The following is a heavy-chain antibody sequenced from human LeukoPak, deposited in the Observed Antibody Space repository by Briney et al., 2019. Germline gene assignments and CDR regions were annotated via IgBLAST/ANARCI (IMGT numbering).Heavy chain of an antibody. CDR2: INPNSGGT. J-gene: IGHJ5*02. CDR3: ARGYCSGGTCYLVENWLDP. Sequence: PGASVKVSCKASGYTLTAYYIYWVRQAPGQGLEWMGRINPNSGGTDYAQNFQGRVTMTRDTSISTAYMELSRLRSDDTAVYYCARGYCSGGTCYLVENWLDPWGQGTLVTVSS. V-gene: IGHV1-2*06. CDR1: GYTLTAYY. D-gene: IGHD2-15*01.